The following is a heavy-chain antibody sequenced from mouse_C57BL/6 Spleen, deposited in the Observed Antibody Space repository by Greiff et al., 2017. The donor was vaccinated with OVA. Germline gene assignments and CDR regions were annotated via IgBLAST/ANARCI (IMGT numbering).Heavy chain of an antibody. CDR3: ARSGHYYSNYDWYFDV. V-gene: IGHV1-72*01. CDR2: IDPNSGGT. J-gene: IGHJ1*03. D-gene: IGHD2-5*01. Sequence: QVQLQQPGAELVKPGASVKLSCKASGYTFTSYWMHWVKQRPGRGLEWIGRIDPNSGGTKYNEKFKSKATLTVDKPSSTAYMQLSSLTSEDSAVYYCARSGHYYSNYDWYFDVWGTGTTVTVSS. CDR1: GYTFTSYW.